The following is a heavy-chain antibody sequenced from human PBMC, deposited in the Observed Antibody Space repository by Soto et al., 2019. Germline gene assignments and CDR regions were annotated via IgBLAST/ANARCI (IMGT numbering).Heavy chain of an antibody. CDR2: IQSDGSRT. V-gene: IGHV3-74*03. Sequence: EVQLVESGGGLVQPGGSLRLSCAASGFTFSNYWMNWVRQAPGKGLVWVSRIQSDGSRTTYAVSVKGRFTISRDNAKNTLYLQMDSLRAEDTAVYFCVSGGSFEKHWGQGPLVSVSS. CDR1: GFTFSNYW. D-gene: IGHD3-16*01. CDR3: VSGGSFEKH. J-gene: IGHJ1*01.